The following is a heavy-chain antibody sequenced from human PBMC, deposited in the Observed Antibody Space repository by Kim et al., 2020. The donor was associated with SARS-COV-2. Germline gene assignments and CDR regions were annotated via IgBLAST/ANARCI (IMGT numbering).Heavy chain of an antibody. CDR1: GFTFDGYA. V-gene: IGHV3-43*02. D-gene: IGHD6-19*01. CDR2: ISRDGGEI. J-gene: IGHJ4*02. Sequence: GGSLRLSCAASGFTFDGYAIHWVRQVPEKGLEWVALISRDGGEIKYADSVKGRFTISRDNSKKSVYFQMNSLRSEDTALYYCVRGQQWLIKNWGQGTQVTVSS. CDR3: VRGQQWLIKN.